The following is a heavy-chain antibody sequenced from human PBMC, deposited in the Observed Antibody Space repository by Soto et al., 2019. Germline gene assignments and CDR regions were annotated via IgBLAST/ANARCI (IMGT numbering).Heavy chain of an antibody. CDR1: GYTFTSYD. Sequence: ASVKVSCKASGYTFTSYDINWVRQATGQGLEWMGWMNPNSGNTGYAQKFQGRVTMTRNTSISTAYMELSSLRSEDTAVYYCARGQGVSSIAARPAFDIWGQGTMVTVSS. CDR3: ARGQGVSSIAARPAFDI. CDR2: MNPNSGNT. D-gene: IGHD6-6*01. J-gene: IGHJ3*02. V-gene: IGHV1-8*01.